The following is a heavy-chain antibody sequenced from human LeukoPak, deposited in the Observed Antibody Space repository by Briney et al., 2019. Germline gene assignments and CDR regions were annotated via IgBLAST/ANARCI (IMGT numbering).Heavy chain of an antibody. Sequence: GGSLRLSCAASGFTFSSYAMNWVRQAPGKGLEWVSAISSSGGSTYYADSVKGRFTISRDNSKNTLYLQMNSLTAEDTAVYYCAKDVGGCGPFDYWGQGTLVTVSS. D-gene: IGHD2-15*01. CDR2: ISSSGGST. V-gene: IGHV3-23*01. CDR1: GFTFSSYA. CDR3: AKDVGGCGPFDY. J-gene: IGHJ4*02.